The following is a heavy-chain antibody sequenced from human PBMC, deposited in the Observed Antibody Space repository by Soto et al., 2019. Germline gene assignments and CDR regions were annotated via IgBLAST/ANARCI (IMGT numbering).Heavy chain of an antibody. V-gene: IGHV1-69*06. CDR2: IIPIFGTA. Sequence: SVKVSCKASGGTFSSYAISWVRQAPGQGLEWMGGIIPIFGTANYAQKFQGRVTITADKSTSTAYMELSSLRSEDTAVYYCAKIVVVVAANGANYYYGMDVWGQGTTVTVSS. CDR3: AKIVVVVAANGANYYYGMDV. J-gene: IGHJ6*02. CDR1: GGTFSSYA. D-gene: IGHD2-15*01.